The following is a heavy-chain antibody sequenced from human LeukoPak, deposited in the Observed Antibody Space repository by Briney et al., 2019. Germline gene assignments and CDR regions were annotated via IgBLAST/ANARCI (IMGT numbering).Heavy chain of an antibody. V-gene: IGHV3-7*05. CDR3: ARDDSPQYY. D-gene: IGHD2-15*01. Sequence: PGGSLRLSCAASVFTFSSYAMSWVRPAPGTGVEWVANINQVGCEKYNVESVRGRYSLSRDNAKNSQYLQMNGLRAEDTAVYYYARDDSPQYYWGQGTLVTVSS. CDR2: INQVGCEK. J-gene: IGHJ4*02. CDR1: VFTFSSYA.